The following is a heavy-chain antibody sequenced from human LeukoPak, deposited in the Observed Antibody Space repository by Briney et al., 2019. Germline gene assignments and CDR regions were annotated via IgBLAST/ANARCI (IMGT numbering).Heavy chain of an antibody. V-gene: IGHV3-21*01. D-gene: IGHD3-22*01. Sequence: GGSLRLSCAASGFTFSSYSMNWVRQAPGKGLEWVSSISSSSSYIYYADSVKGRFTISRDNAKNSLYLQTNSLRAEDTAVYYCARSDDSSGYSTSPFDYWGQGTLVTVSS. CDR1: GFTFSSYS. CDR2: ISSSSSYI. J-gene: IGHJ4*02. CDR3: ARSDDSSGYSTSPFDY.